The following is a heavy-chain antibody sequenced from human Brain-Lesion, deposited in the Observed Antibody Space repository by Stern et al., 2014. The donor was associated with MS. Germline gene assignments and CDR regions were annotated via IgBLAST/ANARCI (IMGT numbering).Heavy chain of an antibody. CDR3: ARDPRRGGLSGYYHGMDV. CDR2: IYQRGSA. Sequence: VQLVQSGPGLVKPSGTLSLTCAVSGASISNTQWWTWVRQSPGKGLEWIGEIYQRGSANYKPSPRSRVTISVDRSKNSFSLKLNSVTAADTAVYYCARDPRRGGLSGYYHGMDVWGQGTTVTVSS. V-gene: IGHV4-4*02. D-gene: IGHD3-10*01. CDR1: GASISNTQW. J-gene: IGHJ6*02.